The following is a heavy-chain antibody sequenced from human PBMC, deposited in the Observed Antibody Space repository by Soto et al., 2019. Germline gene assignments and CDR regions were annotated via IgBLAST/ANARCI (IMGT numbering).Heavy chain of an antibody. D-gene: IGHD4-17*01. V-gene: IGHV3-53*04. CDR3: ARLTRDYGDYTWFDY. J-gene: IGHJ4*02. Sequence: EVQLVESGGGLVQPGGSLRLSCAASGFTVSGNYMRWVRQAPGKGLEWVSVIYSGGSTYYAASVKGRFTSSSHNSKNTLYLQMNSLRAEDTAVYYCARLTRDYGDYTWFDYWGQGTLVTLSS. CDR2: IYSGGST. CDR1: GFTVSGNY.